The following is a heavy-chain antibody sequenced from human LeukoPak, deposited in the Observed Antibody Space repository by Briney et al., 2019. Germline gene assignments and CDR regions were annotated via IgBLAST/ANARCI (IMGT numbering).Heavy chain of an antibody. J-gene: IGHJ5*02. Sequence: GGSLRLSCAASGFTVSSNEMSWVRQAPGKGLEWVSVIYSGGSTYYADSVKGRFTISRDNSKNTLYLQMNSLRAEDTAVYYCAREEFYYGSGSYNWFDPWGQGTLVTVSS. CDR3: AREEFYYGSGSYNWFDP. CDR2: IYSGGST. CDR1: GFTVSSNE. D-gene: IGHD3-10*01. V-gene: IGHV3-66*01.